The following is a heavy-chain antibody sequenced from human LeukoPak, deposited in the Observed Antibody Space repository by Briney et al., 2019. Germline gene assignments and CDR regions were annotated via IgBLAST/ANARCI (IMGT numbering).Heavy chain of an antibody. Sequence: SETLSLTCTVSGGSISSYYWSWIRQPAGSALEWIGRIYTSGTITYNPSLKSRVTMSVDTSKNQFSLKLSSVTAADTAVYYCARDSGTTGEVKFDPWGQGTLVTVSS. CDR3: ARDSGTTGEVKFDP. V-gene: IGHV4-4*07. CDR2: IYTSGTI. D-gene: IGHD3-10*01. CDR1: GGSISSYY. J-gene: IGHJ5*02.